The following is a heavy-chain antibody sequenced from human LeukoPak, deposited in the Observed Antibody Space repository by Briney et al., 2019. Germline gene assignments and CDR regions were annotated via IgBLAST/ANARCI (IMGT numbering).Heavy chain of an antibody. CDR2: IYYSGST. J-gene: IGHJ6*02. Sequence: SETLSLTCTVSGDSVRSASYYWSWIRQPPGKGLEWIGYIYYSGSTNYNPSLKSRVTISVDTSKNQFSLKLSSVTAADTAVYYCARTNSRAYYYGMDVWGQGTTVTVFS. D-gene: IGHD2/OR15-2a*01. V-gene: IGHV4-61*01. CDR3: ARTNSRAYYYGMDV. CDR1: GDSVRSASYY.